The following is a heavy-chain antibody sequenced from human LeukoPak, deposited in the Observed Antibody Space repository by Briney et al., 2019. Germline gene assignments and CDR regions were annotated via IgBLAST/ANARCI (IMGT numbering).Heavy chain of an antibody. D-gene: IGHD3-9*01. CDR3: ARDDDWLRWYY. CDR2: IYYSEST. Sequence: SETLSLTCTVSGGSISSYYWSWIRQPPGKGLEWIGYIYYSESTNYNPSLKSRVTISVDTSKNQFSLKLSSVTAADTAVYYCARDDDWLRWYYWGQGTLVTVSS. J-gene: IGHJ4*02. V-gene: IGHV4-59*01. CDR1: GGSISSYY.